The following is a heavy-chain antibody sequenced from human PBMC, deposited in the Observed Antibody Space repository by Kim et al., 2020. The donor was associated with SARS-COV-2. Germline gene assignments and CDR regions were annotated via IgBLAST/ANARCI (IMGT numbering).Heavy chain of an antibody. J-gene: IGHJ4*02. Sequence: LKSRVTISVDTSTNQFSLKLSAVTAADTAVYYCARGGVYSSSWYRGYFDYWGQGTLVTVSS. D-gene: IGHD6-13*01. V-gene: IGHV4-34*01. CDR3: ARGGVYSSSWYRGYFDY.